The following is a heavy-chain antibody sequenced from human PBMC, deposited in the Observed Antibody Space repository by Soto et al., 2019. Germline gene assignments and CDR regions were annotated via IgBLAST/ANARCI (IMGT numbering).Heavy chain of an antibody. CDR1: GYSFTSYW. Sequence: GESLKISCKGSGYSFTSYWISWVRQMPGKGLEWMGRIDPSDSYTSYSPSFQGHVTISADKSISTAYLQWSSLKASDTAMYYCARLGDSSGSYLGFDYWGQGTLVTSPQ. CDR3: ARLGDSSGSYLGFDY. V-gene: IGHV5-10-1*01. J-gene: IGHJ4*02. CDR2: IDPSDSYT. D-gene: IGHD6-19*01.